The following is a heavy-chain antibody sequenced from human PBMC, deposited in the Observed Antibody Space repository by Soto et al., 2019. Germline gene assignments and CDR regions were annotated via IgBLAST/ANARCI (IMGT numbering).Heavy chain of an antibody. CDR1: GFTFSRYS. Sequence: GGALRVSCAASGFTFSRYSMNWVRQAPGKGLEWVSSISSSSSYIYYADSVKGRFTISRDNVKNSLYLQMNSLRAEDTAVYYCARDLYSSSWYGYFQHWGQGTLVTVSS. J-gene: IGHJ1*01. D-gene: IGHD6-13*01. CDR2: ISSSSSYI. CDR3: ARDLYSSSWYGYFQH. V-gene: IGHV3-21*01.